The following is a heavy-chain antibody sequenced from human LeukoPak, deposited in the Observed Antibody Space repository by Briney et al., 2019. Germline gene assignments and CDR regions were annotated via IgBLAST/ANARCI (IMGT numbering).Heavy chain of an antibody. V-gene: IGHV3-30*18. CDR2: ISYNGNNK. J-gene: IGHJ4*02. CDR1: GFTFSSYG. D-gene: IGHD6-19*01. CDR3: AKETGYSSGSGDY. Sequence: PGRSLRLSCTASGFTFSSYGMHWVRQAPGTGLEWVAVISYNGNNKYYADSLKGRFTISRDNSKNTLYLQMNSLRPEDTAVYYCAKETGYSSGSGDYWGQGTPVTVSS.